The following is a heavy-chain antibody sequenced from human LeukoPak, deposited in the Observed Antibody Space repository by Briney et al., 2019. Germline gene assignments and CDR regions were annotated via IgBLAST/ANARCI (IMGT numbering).Heavy chain of an antibody. CDR1: GGSISSYY. V-gene: IGHV4-59*12. D-gene: IGHD3-22*01. CDR2: IYYSGST. CDR3: ARARGGLYYYDSSGYYYGNYFDY. J-gene: IGHJ4*02. Sequence: SETLSLTCTVSGGSISSYYWSWIRQPPGKGLEWIGYIYYSGSTNYNPSLKSRVTISVDTSKNQFSLKLSSVTAADTAVYYCARARGGLYYYDSSGYYYGNYFDYWGQGTLVTVSS.